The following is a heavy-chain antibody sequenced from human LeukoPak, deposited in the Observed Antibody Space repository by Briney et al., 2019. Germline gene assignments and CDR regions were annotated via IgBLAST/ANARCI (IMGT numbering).Heavy chain of an antibody. D-gene: IGHD3-22*01. CDR1: GFTVSSNY. CDR3: ARDWDSSGYYRY. Sequence: GSLRLSCAASGFTVSSNYMSWVRQAPGKGLEWVSVIYSGGSIYYADSVKGRFTISRDNSKNTLYLQMNSLRAEDTAVYYCARDWDSSGYYRYWGQGTLVTVSS. J-gene: IGHJ4*02. CDR2: IYSGGSI. V-gene: IGHV3-53*05.